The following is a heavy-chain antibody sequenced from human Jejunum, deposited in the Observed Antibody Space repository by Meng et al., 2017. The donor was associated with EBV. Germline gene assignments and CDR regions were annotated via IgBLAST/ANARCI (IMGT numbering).Heavy chain of an antibody. D-gene: IGHD5-12*01. V-gene: IGHV4-61*01. J-gene: IGHJ5*02. CDR2: MYYTGKA. CDR3: ARGRGYDYGDS. Sequence: QVHLQESGPGLLKPSETLSLTCSVSGDSVSGYNYWTWIRQPPGKGLEWIGNMYYTGKAIYKPSLQSRVTISVDTSKNQFSLRVTSVTAADTAIYYCARGRGYDYGDSWGQGTLVTVSS. CDR1: GDSVSGYNY.